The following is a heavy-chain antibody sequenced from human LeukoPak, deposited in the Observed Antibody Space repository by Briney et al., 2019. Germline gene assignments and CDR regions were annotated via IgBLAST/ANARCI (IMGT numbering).Heavy chain of an antibody. CDR3: ARGSGGNPGSAFDI. CDR2: ISAYNGNT. V-gene: IGHV1-18*01. Sequence: GASVKVSCKASGYTFTSNGTSWVRQPPGQGLGWRGGISAYNGNTNYAQKLQGRVTMTTDTSTSTAYMELRSLRSDDTAVYYCARGSGGNPGSAFDIWGQGTMVTVSS. J-gene: IGHJ3*02. CDR1: GYTFTSNG. D-gene: IGHD4-23*01.